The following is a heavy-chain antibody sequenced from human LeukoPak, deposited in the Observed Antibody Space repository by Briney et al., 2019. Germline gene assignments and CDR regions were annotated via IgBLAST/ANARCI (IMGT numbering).Heavy chain of an antibody. V-gene: IGHV3-30*04. CDR1: GFTFSSYA. CDR2: ISYDGSNK. D-gene: IGHD3-16*02. Sequence: GGSLRLSCAASGFTFSSYAMHWVRQAPGKGLEWVALISYDGSNKYYADSAKGRFTISRDNSKNTLYLQMNSLRAEDTAVYYCARDSGMITFGGVIAKGDYFNYWGQGTLVTVSS. CDR3: ARDSGMITFGGVIAKGDYFNY. J-gene: IGHJ4*02.